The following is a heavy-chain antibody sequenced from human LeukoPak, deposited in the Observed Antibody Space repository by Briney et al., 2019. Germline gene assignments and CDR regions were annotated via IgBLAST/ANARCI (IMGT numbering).Heavy chain of an antibody. Sequence: SETLSLTCTVSGGSISSYYWSWIRQPPGKGLEWIGEINHSGSTNYNPSLKSRVTISVDTSKNQFSLKLSSVTAADTAVYYCARVAGATNPWGQGTLVTVSS. CDR3: ARVAGATNP. D-gene: IGHD1-1*01. CDR2: INHSGST. CDR1: GGSISSYY. V-gene: IGHV4-34*01. J-gene: IGHJ5*02.